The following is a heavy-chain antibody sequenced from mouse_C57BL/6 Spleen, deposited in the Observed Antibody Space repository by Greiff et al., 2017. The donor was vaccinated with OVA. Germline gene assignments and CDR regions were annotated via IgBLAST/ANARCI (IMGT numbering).Heavy chain of an antibody. J-gene: IGHJ4*01. D-gene: IGHD2-4*01. CDR2: INPGSGGT. Sequence: QVQLQQSGAELVRPGTSVKVSCKASGYAFTNYLIEWVKQRPGQGLEWIGVINPGSGGTNYNEKFKGKATLTADKSSSTAYMQLSSLTSEDSAVYCCARPYDYDPYAMDYWGQGTSVTVSS. V-gene: IGHV1-54*01. CDR3: ARPYDYDPYAMDY. CDR1: GYAFTNYL.